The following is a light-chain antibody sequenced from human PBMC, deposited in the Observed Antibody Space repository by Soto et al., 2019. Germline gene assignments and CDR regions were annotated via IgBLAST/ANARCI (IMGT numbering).Light chain of an antibody. CDR2: DAS. J-gene: IGKJ5*01. CDR3: QQYDDLPIT. V-gene: IGKV1-33*01. Sequence: QMTEDPKIRCASLVETVSITGQASQDISHYLNWYQQKPGKALKLLIYDASNLHPGVPSRFRGSGSGTEFSFNITRLQPEDVATHNCQQYDDLPITFGQGTRLEIK. CDR1: QDISHY.